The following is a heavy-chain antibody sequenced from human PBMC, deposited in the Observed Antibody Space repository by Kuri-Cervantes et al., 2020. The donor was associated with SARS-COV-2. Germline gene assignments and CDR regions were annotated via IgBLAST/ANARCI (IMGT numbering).Heavy chain of an antibody. D-gene: IGHD6-13*01. CDR3: ARGRGSSWRLNAFDI. V-gene: IGHV4-39*07. CDR1: GGSISSSSYY. Sequence: SETLSLTCTVSGGSISSSSYYWGWIRQPPGKGLEWIGSIYYGGSTNYNPSLKSRVTISVDTSKNQFSMKLSSVTVADTAVYYCARGRGSSWRLNAFDIWGQGTMVTVSS. J-gene: IGHJ3*02. CDR2: IYYGGST.